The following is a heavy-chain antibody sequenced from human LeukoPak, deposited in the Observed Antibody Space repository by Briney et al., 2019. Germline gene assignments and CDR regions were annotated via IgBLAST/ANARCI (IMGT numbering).Heavy chain of an antibody. CDR1: GYTFTSYD. CDR2: MNPNSGNT. J-gene: IGHJ4*02. D-gene: IGHD3-9*01. V-gene: IGHV1-8*01. Sequence: GASVKVSCKASGYTFTSYDINWVRQATGQGLEWMGWMNPNSGNTGYAQKFQGRVTMTRNTSISTAYMELSCLRSEDTAVYYCARANYDILTGTDPEVFDYWGQGTLVTVSS. CDR3: ARANYDILTGTDPEVFDY.